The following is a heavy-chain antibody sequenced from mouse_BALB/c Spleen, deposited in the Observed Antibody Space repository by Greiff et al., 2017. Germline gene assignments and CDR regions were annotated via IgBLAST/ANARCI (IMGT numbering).Heavy chain of an antibody. Sequence: EVQLQQSGPELVKPGASVKISCKASGYTFTDYNMHWVKQSHGKSLEWIGYIYPYNGGTGYNQKFKSKATLTVDNSSSTAYMELRSLTSEDSAVYYCAREGLRLAWFAYWGQGTLVTVSA. D-gene: IGHD2-4*01. J-gene: IGHJ3*01. CDR3: AREGLRLAWFAY. CDR1: GYTFTDYN. V-gene: IGHV1S29*02. CDR2: IYPYNGGT.